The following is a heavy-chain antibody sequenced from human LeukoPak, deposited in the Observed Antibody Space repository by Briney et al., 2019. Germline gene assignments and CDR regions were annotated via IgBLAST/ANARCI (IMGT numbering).Heavy chain of an antibody. V-gene: IGHV4-59*01. J-gene: IGHJ5*02. CDR3: ARCRGSGWYGWFDP. Sequence: SETLSLTCTVSGGSISSYYWSWIRQPPGKGLEWIGYIYYSGSTNYNPSLKSRVTISVDTSKNQFSLKLSSVTAADTAVYYCARCRGSGWYGWFDPWGQGTLVTVSS. D-gene: IGHD6-19*01. CDR1: GGSISSYY. CDR2: IYYSGST.